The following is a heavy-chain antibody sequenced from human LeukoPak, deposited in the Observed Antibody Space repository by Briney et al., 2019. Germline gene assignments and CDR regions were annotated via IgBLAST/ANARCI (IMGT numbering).Heavy chain of an antibody. V-gene: IGHV3-74*01. D-gene: IGHD5-24*01. Sequence: GGSLRLSCAASGFTFRSYWMHWVRQAPGKGLVWISRVNTDGSSTDYADSVKGRFTISRDNAKNTPYLQMSSLRAEDTAVYYCARDYNWGSDAFDIWGHGTMATVSS. CDR3: ARDYNWGSDAFDI. J-gene: IGHJ3*02. CDR2: VNTDGSST. CDR1: GFTFRSYW.